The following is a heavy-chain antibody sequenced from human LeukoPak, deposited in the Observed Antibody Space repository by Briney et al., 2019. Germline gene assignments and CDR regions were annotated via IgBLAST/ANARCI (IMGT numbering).Heavy chain of an antibody. J-gene: IGHJ6*02. CDR3: ARGRSSGWYDYYYYGMDV. D-gene: IGHD6-19*01. Sequence: GASVKVSCKASGYTFTSYGISWVRQAPGQGLEWMGWISAYNGNTNYAQKLQGRVTMTTDTSTSTAYMELRSLRSDETAVYYCARGRSSGWYDYYYYGMDVWGQGTTVTVSS. CDR2: ISAYNGNT. CDR1: GYTFTSYG. V-gene: IGHV1-18*01.